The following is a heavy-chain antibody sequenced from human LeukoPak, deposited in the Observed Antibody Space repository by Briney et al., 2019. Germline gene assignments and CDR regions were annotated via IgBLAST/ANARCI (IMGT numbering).Heavy chain of an antibody. CDR3: ARLYNWNYDYYFDY. CDR2: INAGNGNT. CDR1: GYTFTSYA. V-gene: IGHV1-3*01. J-gene: IGHJ4*02. Sequence: ASVKVSCTASGYTFTSYAMHWVRQAPGQRLEWMGWINAGNGNTKYSQKFQGRVTITRDTSASTAYMELSSLRSEDTAVYYCARLYNWNYDYYFDYWGQGTLVTVSS. D-gene: IGHD1-7*01.